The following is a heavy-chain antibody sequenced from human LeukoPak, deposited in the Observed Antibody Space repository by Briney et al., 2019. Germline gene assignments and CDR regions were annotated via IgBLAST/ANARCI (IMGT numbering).Heavy chain of an antibody. CDR1: GFTFSSYA. J-gene: IGHJ6*02. D-gene: IGHD2-2*01. V-gene: IGHV3-23*01. Sequence: GGSLRLSCAASGFTFSSYAMSWVRQAPGKGLEWVSAISGSGGSTYYADSVKGRFTISRDNSKNTLYLQMNSLRAEDTAVYYCAKEYCSSTSCEPFYYYYGMDVWAQGTTVTVSS. CDR2: ISGSGGST. CDR3: AKEYCSSTSCEPFYYYYGMDV.